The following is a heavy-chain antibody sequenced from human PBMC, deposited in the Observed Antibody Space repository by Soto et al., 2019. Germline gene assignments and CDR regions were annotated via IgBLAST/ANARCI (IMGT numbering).Heavy chain of an antibody. CDR1: GVPINTYA. Sequence: GLLRHSRGAAGVPINTYALTRFRQLPGMGLEWVSTTSIGGNTDFAESVRGRFSVSRDNSKNTLYLQMTNLRAEDAAIYFCAKDLRPGLVVPRKSGFDPWGQGTRVTVSS. V-gene: IGHV3-23*01. CDR3: AKDLRPGLVVPRKSGFDP. CDR2: TSIGGNT. J-gene: IGHJ5*02. D-gene: IGHD3-10*01.